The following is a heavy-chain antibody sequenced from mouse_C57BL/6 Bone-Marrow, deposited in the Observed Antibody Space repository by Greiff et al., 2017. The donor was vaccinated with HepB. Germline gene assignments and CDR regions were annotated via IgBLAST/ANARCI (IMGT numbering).Heavy chain of an antibody. D-gene: IGHD1-1*01. J-gene: IGHJ3*01. V-gene: IGHV1-15*01. CDR2: IDPETGGT. CDR1: GYTFTDYE. Sequence: QVQLKQSGAELVRPGASVTLSCKASGYTFTDYEMHWVKQTPVHGLEWIGAIDPETGGTAYNQKFKGKAILTADKSSSTAYMELRSLTSEDSAVYYCTIVAPFAYWGQGTLVTVSA. CDR3: TIVAPFAY.